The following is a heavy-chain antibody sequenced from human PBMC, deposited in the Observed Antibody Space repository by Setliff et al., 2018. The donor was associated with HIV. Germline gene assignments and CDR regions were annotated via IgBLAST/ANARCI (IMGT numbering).Heavy chain of an antibody. V-gene: IGHV4-34*01. Sequence: SETLSLTCAVYGGSLSGYYWSWIRQPPGRGLEWIGEINHSGNTNYNTSLKSRFTILVDTSKNQFSLKLSSVTAADTAVYYSARRWEDQKSSIAAAGGWFEPGGQGTLVTVSS. CDR1: GGSLSGYY. J-gene: IGHJ5*02. CDR2: INHSGNT. D-gene: IGHD6-13*01. CDR3: ARRWEDQKSSIAAAGGWFEP.